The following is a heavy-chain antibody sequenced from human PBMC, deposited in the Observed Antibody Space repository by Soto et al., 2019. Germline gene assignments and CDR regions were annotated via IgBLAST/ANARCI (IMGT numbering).Heavy chain of an antibody. CDR2: MNTNSGNT. D-gene: IGHD3-16*02. CDR3: TRPHDYIWGSYRKIQSYGMDV. Sequence: ASVKVSCKASGYTFTSFDINWVRQATGQRLEWMGWMNTNSGNTDFAQKFQGRVSMTRDTSISTAYMELSNLRSEDTAVYYCTRPHDYIWGSYRKIQSYGMDVWGQRTTVTVSS. CDR1: GYTFTSFD. V-gene: IGHV1-8*01. J-gene: IGHJ6*02.